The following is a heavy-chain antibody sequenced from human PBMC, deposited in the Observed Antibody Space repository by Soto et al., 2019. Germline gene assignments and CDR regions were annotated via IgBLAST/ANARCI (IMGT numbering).Heavy chain of an antibody. CDR3: ARDGFNIYYYDSSGPRWFDP. D-gene: IGHD3-22*01. CDR1: GYTFTNYG. Sequence: ASVKVSCKASGYTFTNYGINWVRQAPGQGXEWMGWISAYNGNTKYTQKLQGRVTVTTDTSTSTAYMELRSLISDDTAVYYCARDGFNIYYYDSSGPRWFDPWGQGTLFTVSS. V-gene: IGHV1-18*04. CDR2: ISAYNGNT. J-gene: IGHJ5*02.